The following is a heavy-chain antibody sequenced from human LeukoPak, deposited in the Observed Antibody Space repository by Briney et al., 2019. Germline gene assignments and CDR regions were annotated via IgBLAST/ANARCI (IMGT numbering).Heavy chain of an antibody. CDR3: ARSPSGSYGVYFDY. V-gene: IGHV4-39*07. D-gene: IGHD1-26*01. Sequence: SETLSLTCTVSGGSISSSSYYWGWIRQPPGKGLEWIGSIYYTGRTYYNASLKSRVTISLYTSRNQFSLKLNSVTAADTAVYYCARSPSGSYGVYFDYWGQGTLVTVSS. J-gene: IGHJ4*02. CDR1: GGSISSSSYY. CDR2: IYYTGRT.